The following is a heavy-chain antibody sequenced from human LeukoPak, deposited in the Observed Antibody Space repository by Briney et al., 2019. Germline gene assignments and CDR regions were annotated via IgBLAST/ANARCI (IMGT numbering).Heavy chain of an antibody. V-gene: IGHV3-9*01. Sequence: PGRSLRLSCAASGFTFDDYAMHWVRHAPGKGLEWVSGISWNSGSIGYADSVKGRFTISRDNAKNSLYLQMNSLRAEDTALYYCAKDPGGYSGYDDWSYFDYWGQGTLVTVSS. CDR3: AKDPGGYSGYDDWSYFDY. D-gene: IGHD5-12*01. J-gene: IGHJ4*02. CDR2: ISWNSGSI. CDR1: GFTFDDYA.